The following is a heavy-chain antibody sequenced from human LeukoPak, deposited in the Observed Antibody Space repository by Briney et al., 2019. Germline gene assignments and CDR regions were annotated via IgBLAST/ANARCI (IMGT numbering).Heavy chain of an antibody. CDR3: ARVIREWTVRGGGYYDYMDV. V-gene: IGHV3-66*01. Sequence: GGSLRLSCAASGFTVSSNYMSWVRQAPGKGLEWVSVIYSGGSTYYADSVKGRFTISRDNSKNTLYLQMNSLRAEDTAVYYCARVIREWTVRGGGYYDYMDVWGRGPTVTISS. CDR2: IYSGGST. J-gene: IGHJ6*03. D-gene: IGHD3-10*01. CDR1: GFTVSSNY.